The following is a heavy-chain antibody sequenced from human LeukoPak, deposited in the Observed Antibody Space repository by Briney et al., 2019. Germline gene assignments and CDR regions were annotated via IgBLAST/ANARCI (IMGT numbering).Heavy chain of an antibody. J-gene: IGHJ3*01. CDR2: ISGSGDST. CDR1: GFTFSSYA. Sequence: GGSLRLSCAASGFTFSSYAMNWVRQAPGKGLEWVSLISGSGDSTDYADSVKGRFTISRDNSKNTLYLQINSLRADDTAVYYCAKRTVAGTGRGFDVWGQGTLVTVSS. CDR3: AKRTVAGTGRGFDV. D-gene: IGHD6-19*01. V-gene: IGHV3-23*01.